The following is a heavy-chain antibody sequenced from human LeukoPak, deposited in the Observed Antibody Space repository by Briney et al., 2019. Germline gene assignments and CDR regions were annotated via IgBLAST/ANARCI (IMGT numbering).Heavy chain of an antibody. CDR1: GFTFSDYY. J-gene: IGHJ3*02. CDR2: ISSSGSTI. V-gene: IGHV3-11*01. CDR3: ASRQPSGSCSSTSCHRAFDI. Sequence: GGSLRLSCAASGFTFSDYYMSWIRQAPGKGLEWVSYISSSGSTIYYADSVKGRFTISRDNAKNSLYLQMNSLRAEDTAVYYCASRQPSGSCSSTSCHRAFDIWGQGTMVTASS. D-gene: IGHD2-2*01.